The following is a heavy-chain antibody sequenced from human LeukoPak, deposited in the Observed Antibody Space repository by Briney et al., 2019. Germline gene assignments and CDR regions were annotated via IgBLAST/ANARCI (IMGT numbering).Heavy chain of an antibody. CDR1: GGSFSGYY. CDR3: ARDYGDGSYYYYMDV. D-gene: IGHD5-18*01. V-gene: IGHV4-34*01. CDR2: INHSGST. J-gene: IGHJ6*03. Sequence: SETLSLTCAVYGGSFSGYYWSWIRQPPGKGLEWIGEINHSGSTNYNPSLKSRVTISVDTSKNQFSLKLSSVTAADTAVYYCARDYGDGSYYYYMDVWGKGTTVTVSS.